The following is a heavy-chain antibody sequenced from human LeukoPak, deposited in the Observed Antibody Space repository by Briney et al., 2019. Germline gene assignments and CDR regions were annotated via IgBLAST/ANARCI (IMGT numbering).Heavy chain of an antibody. CDR1: GFTVSSNY. V-gene: IGHV3-53*01. CDR3: ARGSSGPSVYYYYYYYMDV. Sequence: PGGSLRLSCAASGFTVSSNYMSWVRQAPGKGLEWVSAIYSGGSTYYADSVKGRFTISRDNSKNTLYLQMNSLRAEDTAVYYCARGSSGPSVYYYYYYYMDVWGKGTTVTVSS. CDR2: IYSGGST. J-gene: IGHJ6*03. D-gene: IGHD3-22*01.